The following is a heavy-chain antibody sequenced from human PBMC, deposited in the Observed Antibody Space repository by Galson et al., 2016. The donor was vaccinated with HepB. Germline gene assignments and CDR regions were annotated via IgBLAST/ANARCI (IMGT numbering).Heavy chain of an antibody. V-gene: IGHV3-21*06. CDR3: ARDDWALGYCRGDMCYFDF. Sequence: SLRLSCAASGFTFSLHGMNWVRQAPGKGLEWVASISKSGTSMSYSDSVKGRFTISRDNAMSSISLHMNSLRVDDTAVYYCARDDWALGYCRGDMCYFDFWGQGTLVTVSS. CDR2: ISKSGTSM. J-gene: IGHJ4*02. CDR1: GFTFSLHG. D-gene: IGHD2-15*01.